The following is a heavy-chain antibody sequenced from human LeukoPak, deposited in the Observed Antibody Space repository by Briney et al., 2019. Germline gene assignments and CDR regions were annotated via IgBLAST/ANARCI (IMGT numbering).Heavy chain of an antibody. CDR1: GYTLTELS. CDR2: FDPEDGET. D-gene: IGHD2-2*01. CDR3: ATNSAPQLLAGPELGRWFDP. J-gene: IGHJ5*02. Sequence: ASVKVSCKVSGYTLTELSMHWVRQAPGKGLEWMGGFDPEDGETIYAQKFQGRVTMTEDTSTDTAYMELSSLRSEDTAVYYCATNSAPQLLAGPELGRWFDPWGQGTLVTVSS. V-gene: IGHV1-24*01.